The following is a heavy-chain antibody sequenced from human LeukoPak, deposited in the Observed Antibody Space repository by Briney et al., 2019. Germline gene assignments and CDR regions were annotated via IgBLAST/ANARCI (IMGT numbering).Heavy chain of an antibody. V-gene: IGHV3-21*01. CDR1: GFTFSSYS. CDR2: ISSSSYI. CDR3: ARARSSGWYRDY. J-gene: IGHJ4*02. D-gene: IGHD6-19*01. Sequence: GGSLRLSCAASGFTFSSYSMNWVRQAPGKGLEWVSSISSSSYIYYADSVKGRFTISRDNAENSLYLQMNSLRAGDTAVYYCARARSSGWYRDYWGQGTLVTVSS.